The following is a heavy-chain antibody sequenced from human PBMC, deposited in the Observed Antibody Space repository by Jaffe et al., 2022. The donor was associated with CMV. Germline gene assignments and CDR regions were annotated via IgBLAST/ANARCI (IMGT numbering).Heavy chain of an antibody. D-gene: IGHD3-16*01. Sequence: QLQLQESGPGLVKPSETLSLTCTVSGGSISSSSYYWGWIRQPPGKGLEWIGSIYYSGSTYYNPSLKSRVTISVDTSKNQFSLKLSSVTAADTAVYYCARQLSWGTPIPHDAFDIWGQGTMVTVSS. CDR3: ARQLSWGTPIPHDAFDI. CDR2: IYYSGST. V-gene: IGHV4-39*01. J-gene: IGHJ3*02. CDR1: GGSISSSSYY.